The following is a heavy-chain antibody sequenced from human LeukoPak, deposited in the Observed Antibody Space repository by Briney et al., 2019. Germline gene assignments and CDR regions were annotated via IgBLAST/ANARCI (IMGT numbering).Heavy chain of an antibody. D-gene: IGHD6-19*01. CDR2: INPNSGGT. CDR3: ARGGRSIAGAGVTSGPDY. Sequence: GASVKVSCKASGYTFTGYYMHWVRQAPGQGLEWMGWINPNSGGTNYAQKFQGWVTMTRDTSISTAYMELSRLRSDDTAVYYCARGGRSIAGAGVTSGPDYWGQGTLVTVSS. V-gene: IGHV1-2*04. CDR1: GYTFTGYY. J-gene: IGHJ4*02.